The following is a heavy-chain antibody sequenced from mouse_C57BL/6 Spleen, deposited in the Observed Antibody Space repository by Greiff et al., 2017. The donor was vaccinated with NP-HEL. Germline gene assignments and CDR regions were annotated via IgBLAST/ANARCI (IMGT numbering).Heavy chain of an antibody. Sequence: VQLQQSGAELVRPGASVKLSCKASGYTFTDYYINWVKQRPGQGLEWIARIYPGSGNTYYNEKFKGKATLTAEKSSSTAYMQLSSLTSEDSAVYFCAREGSKRYFDYWGQGTTLTVSS. V-gene: IGHV1-76*01. J-gene: IGHJ2*01. CDR1: GYTFTDYY. D-gene: IGHD2-5*01. CDR2: IYPGSGNT. CDR3: AREGSKRYFDY.